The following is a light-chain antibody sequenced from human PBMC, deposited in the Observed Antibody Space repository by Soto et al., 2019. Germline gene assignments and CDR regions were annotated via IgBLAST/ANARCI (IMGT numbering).Light chain of an antibody. J-gene: IGKJ1*01. V-gene: IGKV1-5*03. CDR2: KAS. Sequence: DIQMTQSPSTLSGSVGDRVTITCRASQTISSWLAWYQQKPGKAPKLLIYKASTLKSGVPSRFSGSGSGTEFTLTISRLEPEDFAMYYCQQYGRSPTWTFGQGTKVDI. CDR3: QQYGRSPTWT. CDR1: QTISSW.